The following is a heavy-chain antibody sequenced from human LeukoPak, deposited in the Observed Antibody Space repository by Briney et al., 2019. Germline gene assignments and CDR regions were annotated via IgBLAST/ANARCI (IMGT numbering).Heavy chain of an antibody. Sequence: GGSLRLSCPAAGFTFSSYSMNWVRQAPGKGLEWVSFISSSRSYIYYADSVKGRFTIPRDNAKNSLYLQMNSLRAEDTAVYYCARFIAAPYYFDYWGRGTLVTVSS. CDR2: ISSSRSYI. V-gene: IGHV3-21*01. CDR3: ARFIAAPYYFDY. D-gene: IGHD6-25*01. CDR1: GFTFSSYS. J-gene: IGHJ4*02.